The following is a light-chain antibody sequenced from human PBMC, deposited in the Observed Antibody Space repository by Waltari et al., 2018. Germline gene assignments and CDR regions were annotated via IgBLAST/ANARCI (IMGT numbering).Light chain of an antibody. Sequence: QSALTQEASMSGTVGQRVTLSCTGNSNNTGTYDVDWPQQISDVTFKTVMFGNSQPSGIPDRFSGSKSGTTASLVISDLQPEDEANYYCSTWDDSLNGRVFGGGTKLSVL. V-gene: IGLV1-44*01. CDR2: GNS. J-gene: IGLJ3*02. CDR3: STWDDSLNGRV. CDR1: SNNTGTYD.